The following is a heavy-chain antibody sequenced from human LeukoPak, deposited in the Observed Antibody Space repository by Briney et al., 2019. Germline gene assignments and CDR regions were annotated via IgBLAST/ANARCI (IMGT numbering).Heavy chain of an antibody. CDR1: GGSFCGYS. CDR3: ATWWSGSYRNKFDY. CDR2: IYHSGGT. V-gene: IGHV4-34*01. D-gene: IGHD1-26*01. Sequence: PGTLCLSPAVYGGSFCGYSWGWVRQRPGEGVGWIGEIYHSGGTKYKTSLKPRVTISVDTSKNQFSLTLSSVTAAEPAVYYCATWWSGSYRNKFDYSGQGTLVTVSP. J-gene: IGHJ4*02.